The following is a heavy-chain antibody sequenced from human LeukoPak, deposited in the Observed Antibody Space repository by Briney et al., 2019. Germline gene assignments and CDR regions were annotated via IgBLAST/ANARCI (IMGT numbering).Heavy chain of an antibody. CDR2: FYPEDGET. D-gene: IGHD5-12*01. J-gene: IGHJ4*02. V-gene: IGHV1-24*01. CDR3: ATAARGYSGYEVHY. Sequence: GASVKVSCKVSGYTLTELSMHWVRQAPGKGLEWMGGFYPEDGETIYAQKFQGRVTMTEDTSTDTAYMELSSLRSEDTAVYYCATAARGYSGYEVHYWGQGTLVTVSS. CDR1: GYTLTELS.